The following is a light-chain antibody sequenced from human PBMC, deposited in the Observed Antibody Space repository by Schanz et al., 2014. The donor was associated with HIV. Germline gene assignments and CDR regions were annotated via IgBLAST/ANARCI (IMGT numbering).Light chain of an antibody. J-gene: IGLJ2*01. Sequence: QSVLAQPPSVSGAPGQSVTISCTGSSSNIGADYDVHWYQLLPGTAPQLLIFDNSNRPSGVPARFSGSKSGSSASLAISGLQAEDEADYFCAAWDDSLSGPLFGGGTKLTVL. V-gene: IGLV1-40*01. CDR3: AAWDDSLSGPL. CDR1: SSNIGADYD. CDR2: DNS.